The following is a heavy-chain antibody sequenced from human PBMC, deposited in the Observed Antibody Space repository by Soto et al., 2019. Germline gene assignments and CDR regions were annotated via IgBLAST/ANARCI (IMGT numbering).Heavy chain of an antibody. CDR1: GFTFSSYW. J-gene: IGHJ3*02. Sequence: GGSLRLSCAASGFTFSSYWMSWVRQAPGKGLEWVANIKQDGSEKYYVDSVKGRFSISRDNAKNSLYLQMNSLRAEDTAVYYCANTHLAGAFDIWGQGTMVTVSS. CDR2: IKQDGSEK. CDR3: ANTHLAGAFDI. V-gene: IGHV3-7*01. D-gene: IGHD5-18*01.